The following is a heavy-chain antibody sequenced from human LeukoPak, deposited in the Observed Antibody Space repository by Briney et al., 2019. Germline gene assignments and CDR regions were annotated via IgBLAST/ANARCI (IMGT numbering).Heavy chain of an antibody. V-gene: IGHV4-34*01. D-gene: IGHD3-10*01. CDR1: GGSFSGYY. Sequence: PSETLSLTCAVYGGSFSGYYWSWIRQPPGKGLEWIGEINHSGSTKYNPSLKSRVTISVDTSKDQFSLKLSSVTAADTAVYYCARGSISLLSRRYFDLWGRGTLVTVSS. J-gene: IGHJ2*01. CDR3: ARGSISLLSRRYFDL. CDR2: INHSGST.